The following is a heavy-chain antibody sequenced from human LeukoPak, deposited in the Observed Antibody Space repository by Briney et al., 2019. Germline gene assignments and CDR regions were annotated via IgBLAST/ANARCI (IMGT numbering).Heavy chain of an antibody. J-gene: IGHJ5*02. V-gene: IGHV5-51*01. Sequence: GESLKISCEGSGYSFSTYWIAWVRQMPGKGLEGMGSIYPRDSEIRYIPSFQGQVTISADNSINTPYLQWSSLKASDTAMYYCARPAYSSSLSSHFDPWGQGTLVTVSS. CDR3: ARPAYSSSLSSHFDP. D-gene: IGHD6-13*01. CDR2: IYPRDSEI. CDR1: GYSFSTYW.